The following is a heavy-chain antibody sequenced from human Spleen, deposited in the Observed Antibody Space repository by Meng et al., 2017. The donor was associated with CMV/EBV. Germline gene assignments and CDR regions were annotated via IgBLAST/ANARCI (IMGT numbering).Heavy chain of an antibody. V-gene: IGHV3-30*04. CDR1: FNCSNYA. J-gene: IGHJ4*02. Sequence: FNCSNYAMHWVRQAPGKGLEWVAVISYDGGSKYYADSVKGRFTISRDNSKNTLYLQMNSLRAEDTAVYYCARDRDGSGSYRWCFDYWGQGTLVTVSS. CDR3: ARDRDGSGSYRWCFDY. CDR2: ISYDGGSK. D-gene: IGHD3-10*01.